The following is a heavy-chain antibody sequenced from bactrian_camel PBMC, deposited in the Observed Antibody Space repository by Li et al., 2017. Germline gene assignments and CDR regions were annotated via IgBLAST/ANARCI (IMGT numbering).Heavy chain of an antibody. CDR3: AASYYGY. CDR1: NGEYC. J-gene: IGHJ6*01. D-gene: IGHD1*01. V-gene: IGHV3S60*01. CDR2: IYWDERRDMT. Sequence: QVQLVESGGGSVQAGGSLTLSCTASNGEYCMAWFRRIPGKEREVVANIYWDERRDMTEYSDSAKGRFTISHDKNRRTLYLEMSELNGEDTGMYYCAASYYGYWGPGTQVTVS.